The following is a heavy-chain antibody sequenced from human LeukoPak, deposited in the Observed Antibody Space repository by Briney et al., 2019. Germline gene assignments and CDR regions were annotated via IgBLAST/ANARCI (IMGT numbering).Heavy chain of an antibody. Sequence: GGSLRLSCAASGFTFSSYSMNWVRQAPGKGLEWVSSISSSSSYIYYADSVKGRFTISRDNAKNTLYLQMNSLRAEDTAVYYCAKDGSRWYNFFDYWGQGTLVTVSS. CDR1: GFTFSSYS. J-gene: IGHJ4*02. CDR2: ISSSSSYI. V-gene: IGHV3-21*01. D-gene: IGHD1-1*01. CDR3: AKDGSRWYNFFDY.